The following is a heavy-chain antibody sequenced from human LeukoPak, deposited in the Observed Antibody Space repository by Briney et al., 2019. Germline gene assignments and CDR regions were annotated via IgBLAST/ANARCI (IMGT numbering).Heavy chain of an antibody. D-gene: IGHD5-18*01. CDR2: IIPIFGTA. Sequence: GSSVTVSCTASGGTFSSYAISWVRQAPGQGLEWMGGIIPIFGTANYAQKFQGRVTITADESTSTAYMELSSLRSEDTAVYYCARGPPDTVILYYFDYWGQGTLVTVSS. J-gene: IGHJ4*02. CDR3: ARGPPDTVILYYFDY. CDR1: GGTFSSYA. V-gene: IGHV1-69*01.